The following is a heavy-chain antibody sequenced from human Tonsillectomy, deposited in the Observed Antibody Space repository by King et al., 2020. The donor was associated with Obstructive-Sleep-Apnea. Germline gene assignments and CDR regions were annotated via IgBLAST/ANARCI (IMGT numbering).Heavy chain of an antibody. V-gene: IGHV1-8*01. CDR1: GYTFTSSD. Sequence: VQLVQCGAEVKKPGASVKVSCKASGYTFTSSDINWVRQATGQGLEWMAWMYPNSGNTGYAQKFQGRVNMTRNTSISTAYMELGSLRSEDTAVYYCARATGYGDYRYYFDYWGQGTLVTVSS. CDR2: MYPNSGNT. D-gene: IGHD4-17*01. CDR3: ARATGYGDYRYYFDY. J-gene: IGHJ4*02.